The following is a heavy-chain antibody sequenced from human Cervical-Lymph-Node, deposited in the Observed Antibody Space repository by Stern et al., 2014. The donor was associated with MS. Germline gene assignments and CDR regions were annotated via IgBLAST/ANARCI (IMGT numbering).Heavy chain of an antibody. V-gene: IGHV2-70*01. CDR3: ARVVAHGAFYYFGMDV. D-gene: IGHD1-26*01. Sequence: QVTLKESGPALVEPTQTLTLTCSFSGFSLTTTTMCVSWIRQPPGTALEWLALIDWGADKYYSTSLKTRLTISKDTPKNQVVLTVTNVDPVDTATYYCARVVAHGAFYYFGMDVWGPGTTVTVSS. CDR2: IDWGADK. J-gene: IGHJ6*02. CDR1: GFSLTTTTMC.